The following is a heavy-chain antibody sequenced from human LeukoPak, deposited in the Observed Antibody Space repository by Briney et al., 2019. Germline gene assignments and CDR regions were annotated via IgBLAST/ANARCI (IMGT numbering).Heavy chain of an antibody. CDR3: ARGFEFGYCSSTSCSTGL. J-gene: IGHJ4*02. D-gene: IGHD2-2*03. CDR2: INEDGSEK. V-gene: IGHV3-7*04. Sequence: GGSLRLSCAASGLTFSRYWMSWVRQAPGKGLEWVANINEDGSEKYSVDSVKGRFTISRDNSKNTLYLQMNSLRAEDTAVYYCARGFEFGYCSSTSCSTGLWGQGTLVTVSS. CDR1: GLTFSRYW.